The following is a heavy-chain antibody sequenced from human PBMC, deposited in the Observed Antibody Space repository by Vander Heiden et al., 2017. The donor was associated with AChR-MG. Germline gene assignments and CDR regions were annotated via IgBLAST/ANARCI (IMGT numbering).Heavy chain of an antibody. Sequence: EVQLVESGGGLIQPGGSLRLSCAASGFTVSSNYMSWVRQAPGKGLEWVSVIYSGGSTYYADSVKGRFTISRDNSKNTLYLQMNSLRAEDTAVYYCARGRGSSSWYFDYWGQGTLVTVSS. CDR3: ARGRGSSSWYFDY. V-gene: IGHV3-53*01. J-gene: IGHJ4*02. D-gene: IGHD6-13*01. CDR1: GFTVSSNY. CDR2: IYSGGST.